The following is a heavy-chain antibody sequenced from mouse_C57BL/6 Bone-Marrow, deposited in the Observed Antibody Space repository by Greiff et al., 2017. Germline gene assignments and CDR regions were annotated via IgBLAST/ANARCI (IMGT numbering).Heavy chain of an antibody. CDR3: ARNPGPYGSTPDFDY. CDR2: INPNNGGT. J-gene: IGHJ2*01. D-gene: IGHD1-1*01. Sequence: VQLQQSGPELVKPGASVKISCKASGYTFTDYYMNWVKQSHGKSLEWIGDINPNNGGTSYNQKFKGKATLTVDKSSSTAYMELRSLTSEDSAVYYCARNPGPYGSTPDFDYWGQGTTLTVSS. V-gene: IGHV1-26*01. CDR1: GYTFTDYY.